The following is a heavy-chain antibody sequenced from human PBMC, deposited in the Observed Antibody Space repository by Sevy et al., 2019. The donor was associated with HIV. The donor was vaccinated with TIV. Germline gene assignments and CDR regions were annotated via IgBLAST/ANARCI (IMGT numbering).Heavy chain of an antibody. J-gene: IGHJ4*02. D-gene: IGHD3-22*01. Sequence: ASVKVSCKASGGTFSSYAISWVRQAPGQGLEWMGGIIPILGTANYAQKFQGRVTITADKSTSTAYMELSSLRSEDTAVYYCAGAYYYDSSGYYYDYWGQGTLVTVSS. V-gene: IGHV1-69*06. CDR3: AGAYYYDSSGYYYDY. CDR2: IIPILGTA. CDR1: GGTFSSYA.